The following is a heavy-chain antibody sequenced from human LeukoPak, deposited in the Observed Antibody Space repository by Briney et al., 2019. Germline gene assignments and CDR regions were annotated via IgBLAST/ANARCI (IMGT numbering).Heavy chain of an antibody. CDR1: GFTFSSYW. V-gene: IGHV3-7*01. Sequence: GGSLRLSCAASGFTFSSYWMSWVRQAPGKGPEWVANIKQDGSEKYYVDSVKGRFTISRDNAKNSLYLQMNSLRAEDTAVYYCARDISSGWSEFDYWGQGTLVTVSS. D-gene: IGHD6-19*01. CDR2: IKQDGSEK. CDR3: ARDISSGWSEFDY. J-gene: IGHJ4*02.